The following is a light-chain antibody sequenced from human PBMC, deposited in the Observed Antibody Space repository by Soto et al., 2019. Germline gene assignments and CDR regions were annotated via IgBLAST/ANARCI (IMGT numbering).Light chain of an antibody. CDR1: QSVSSSY. J-gene: IGKJ3*01. Sequence: EIVLTQSPGTLSLSPGERATLSCRASQSVSSSYLAWYQQKPGQAPRLLIYGASSRATGIPDRVSGSGSGTGFTLTISRLEPEDFAVYYCQQYGSSPTFGPGTKVDIK. CDR3: QQYGSSPT. CDR2: GAS. V-gene: IGKV3-20*01.